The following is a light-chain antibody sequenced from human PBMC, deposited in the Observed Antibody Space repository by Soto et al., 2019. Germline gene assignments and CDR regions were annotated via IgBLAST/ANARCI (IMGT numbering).Light chain of an antibody. CDR2: AAS. CDR1: QGISNY. V-gene: IGKV1-27*01. J-gene: IGKJ1*01. Sequence: DIQMTQSPSSLSASVGDRVTITCRASQGISNYLAWYQQKPGKVPKLLIYAASTLQSGVPSRFSGSGSGTDFTLTSSSLQPEDVATDYCQKYDSAPRTFGQGTKVEI. CDR3: QKYDSAPRT.